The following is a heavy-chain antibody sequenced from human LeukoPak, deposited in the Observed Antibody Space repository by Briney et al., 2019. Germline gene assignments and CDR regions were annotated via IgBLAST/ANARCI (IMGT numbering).Heavy chain of an antibody. D-gene: IGHD2-2*01. V-gene: IGHV1-18*01. Sequence: ASVKVSCKGSGYTFTSYGISWVRQAPGQGLEWMGWISAYSGNPGYAQKFQGRLTMTTETSTSTVYMELRSLRSDDTAVYYCATYTEGYCRGTSCYAGFDFWGQGTQVTVSS. CDR3: ATYTEGYCRGTSCYAGFDF. J-gene: IGHJ4*02. CDR2: ISAYSGNP. CDR1: GYTFTSYG.